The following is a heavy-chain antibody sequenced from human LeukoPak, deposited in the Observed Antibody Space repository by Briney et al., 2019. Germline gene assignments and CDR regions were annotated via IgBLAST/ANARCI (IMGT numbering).Heavy chain of an antibody. J-gene: IGHJ4*02. CDR3: ARESEIRFLEWLFVFDY. D-gene: IGHD3-3*01. CDR2: IKQDGNEK. Sequence: PGGSLRLSCAASGFTFTTYWMSWVRQAPGKGLEWVANIKQDGNEKYYVDSVKGRFTISRDNAKNSLYLQMNSLRVEDTAVYYCARESEIRFLEWLFVFDYWGQGTLVTVSS. CDR1: GFTFTTYW. V-gene: IGHV3-7*01.